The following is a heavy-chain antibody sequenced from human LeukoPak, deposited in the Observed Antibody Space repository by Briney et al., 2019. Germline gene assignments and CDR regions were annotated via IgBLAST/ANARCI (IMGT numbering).Heavy chain of an antibody. CDR2: ITNDGSST. J-gene: IGHJ4*02. CDR1: GLTFSSHW. D-gene: IGHD6-19*01. CDR3: AREEAVAGLEYFDY. Sequence: GGSLRLSCAASGLTFSSHWMHWVRQAPGKGLVWVSRITNDGSSTTYADSVKGRFTISRDNAKNMLYLQVNSLRAEDTAVYYCAREEAVAGLEYFDYWGQGTLVTVSS. V-gene: IGHV3-74*01.